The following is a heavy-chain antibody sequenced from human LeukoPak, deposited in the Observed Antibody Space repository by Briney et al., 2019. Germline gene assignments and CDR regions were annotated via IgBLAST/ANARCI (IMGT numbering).Heavy chain of an antibody. D-gene: IGHD1-14*01. Sequence: SVKVSCKASGGTFSSYAISWVRQAPGQGLEWMGGIIPIFGTANYAQKFQGRVTITADESTSTAYMELSSLRAEDTAVYYCARVGPWVNPDYYYYYMDVWGKGTTVTVSS. J-gene: IGHJ6*03. CDR3: ARVGPWVNPDYYYYYMDV. CDR2: IIPIFGTA. CDR1: GGTFSSYA. V-gene: IGHV1-69*13.